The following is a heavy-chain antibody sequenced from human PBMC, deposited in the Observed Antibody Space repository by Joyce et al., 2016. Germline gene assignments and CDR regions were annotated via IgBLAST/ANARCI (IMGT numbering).Heavy chain of an antibody. CDR2: VSGRGAST. Sequence: EVQLLESGGGLVQPGGSLRLSCVASGFTFSSYAMSWVRQGPGKGLEGVSTVSGRGASTYYADSVKGRFTISRDNSKNTLYLQMNSLRAEDTAVYYCAKGYGDHSYFDYWGQGTLVTVSS. D-gene: IGHD4-17*01. V-gene: IGHV3-23*01. CDR3: AKGYGDHSYFDY. CDR1: GFTFSSYA. J-gene: IGHJ4*02.